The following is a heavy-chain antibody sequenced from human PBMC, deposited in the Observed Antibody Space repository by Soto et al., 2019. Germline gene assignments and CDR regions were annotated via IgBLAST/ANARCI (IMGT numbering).Heavy chain of an antibody. CDR1: GFSLTTRGLS. CDR3: ARLAAITASGNYFDY. CDR2: VDWDDDK. D-gene: IGHD6-13*01. Sequence: ESGPTLVNPTQTLTLTCAFSGFSLTTRGLSVAWIRQPPGKAPEWLALVDWDDDKFYTTSLRARLTISKDTSKDQVVLTMTNVDPVDTGTYYCARLAAITASGNYFDYWGQGILVTVSS. V-gene: IGHV2-70*01. J-gene: IGHJ4*02.